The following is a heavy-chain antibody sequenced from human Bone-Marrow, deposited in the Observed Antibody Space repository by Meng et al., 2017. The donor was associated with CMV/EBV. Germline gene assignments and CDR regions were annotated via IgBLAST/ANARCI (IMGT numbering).Heavy chain of an antibody. V-gene: IGHV3-30*02. CDR1: GFTFSSYG. Sequence: GESLKIPCSASGFTFSSYGIHWVRQAPGKGLEWVAFIRYDRSNKYYADSGKGRFTISRDNSKNTLDLKMNSLRAEDTAVYYCARDLTGAGDAFDIWGERTMVTVSS. J-gene: IGHJ3*02. CDR2: IRYDRSNK. D-gene: IGHD7-27*01. CDR3: ARDLTGAGDAFDI.